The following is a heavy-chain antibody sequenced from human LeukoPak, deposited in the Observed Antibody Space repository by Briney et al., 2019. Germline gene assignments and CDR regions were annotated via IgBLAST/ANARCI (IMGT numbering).Heavy chain of an antibody. CDR2: INPDGRIT. D-gene: IGHD4-17*01. J-gene: IGHJ5*02. Sequence: GGSLILSCSASGFTFSNYWMYWVRQAPGKGLVWVSRINPDGRITNCTDSVKGRFTLYRDNANNKIYLQMNSLRAEDAAIYYCVRAVDYGDDEWFEPWGQGTLVSVSS. CDR3: VRAVDYGDDEWFEP. CDR1: GFTFSNYW. V-gene: IGHV3-74*01.